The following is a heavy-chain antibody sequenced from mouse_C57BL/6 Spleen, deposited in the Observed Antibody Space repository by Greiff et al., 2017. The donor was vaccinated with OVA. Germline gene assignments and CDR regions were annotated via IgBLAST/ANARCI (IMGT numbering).Heavy chain of an antibody. CDR1: GYTFTSYW. J-gene: IGHJ1*03. D-gene: IGHD1-1*01. CDR2: INPSNGGT. V-gene: IGHV1-53*01. Sequence: QVQLQQPGTELVKPGASVKLSCKASGYTFTSYWMHWVKQRPGQGLEWIGNINPSNGGTNYNEKFKSKATLTVDKSSSTAYMQLSSLTSEDSAVYYCARPGNSDGDWYFDVWGTGTTVTVSS. CDR3: ARPGNSDGDWYFDV.